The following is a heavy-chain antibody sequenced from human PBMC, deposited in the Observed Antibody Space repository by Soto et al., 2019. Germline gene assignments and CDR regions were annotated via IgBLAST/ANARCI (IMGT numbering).Heavy chain of an antibody. CDR3: AREKKHQSLGGRFGMDV. CDR2: IGSSGGYI. CDR1: GFTFSDFS. J-gene: IGHJ6*02. D-gene: IGHD2-2*01. V-gene: IGHV3-21*01. Sequence: GGSLRLSCAVSGFTFSDFSMNWVRQAPGKGLEWVASIGSSGGYIFYADSVKGRFTISRDNAKKSLDLQINSLRAEDTAVYYCAREKKHQSLGGRFGMDVWGQGTTVTVSS.